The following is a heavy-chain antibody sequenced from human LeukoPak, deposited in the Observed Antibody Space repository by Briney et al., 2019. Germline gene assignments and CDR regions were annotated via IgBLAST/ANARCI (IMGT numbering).Heavy chain of an antibody. Sequence: GGSLRLFCAASGFTFSSYAMSWVRQAPGKGLEWVSAISGSGGSTYYADSVKGRFTISRDNSKNTLYLQMNSLRAEDTAVYYCAKDTRYCSGGSCYTGGNWFDPWGQGTLVTVSS. D-gene: IGHD2-15*01. CDR2: ISGSGGST. V-gene: IGHV3-23*01. CDR3: AKDTRYCSGGSCYTGGNWFDP. CDR1: GFTFSSYA. J-gene: IGHJ5*02.